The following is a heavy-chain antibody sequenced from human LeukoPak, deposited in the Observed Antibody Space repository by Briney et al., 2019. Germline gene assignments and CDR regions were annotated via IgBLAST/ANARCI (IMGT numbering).Heavy chain of an antibody. CDR3: ARVLDYDFWSGYSNWFDP. CDR1: GFTFSSYW. CDR2: IKQDGSEK. J-gene: IGHJ5*02. Sequence: PGGSLRLSCAASGFTFSSYWMSWVRQAPGKGLEWVGNIKQDGSEKYYVDSVKGRFTISRDNAKNSLYLQMNSLRAEDTAVYYCARVLDYDFWSGYSNWFDPWGQGTLVTVSS. D-gene: IGHD3-3*01. V-gene: IGHV3-7*01.